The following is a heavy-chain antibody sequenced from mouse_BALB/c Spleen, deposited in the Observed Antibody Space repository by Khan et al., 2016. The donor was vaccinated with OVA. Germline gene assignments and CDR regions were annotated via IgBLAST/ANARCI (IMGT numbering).Heavy chain of an antibody. CDR2: INPSTGYT. CDR1: GYTFINYW. Sequence: QVRLQQSGAELAKPGASVKMSCKASGYTFINYWILWIKQRPGQGLEWLGYINPSTGYTEYNQNFKDKATLTADKSSSTAYMQLSSLTSEDSTVYYCARRGLRWHFDYWGQGTTLTVSS. J-gene: IGHJ2*01. CDR3: ARRGLRWHFDY. V-gene: IGHV1-7*01. D-gene: IGHD1-1*01.